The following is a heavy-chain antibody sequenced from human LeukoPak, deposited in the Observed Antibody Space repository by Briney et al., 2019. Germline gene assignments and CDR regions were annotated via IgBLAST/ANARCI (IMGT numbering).Heavy chain of an antibody. V-gene: IGHV3-23*01. CDR3: AKVGVDIVVVVAAPLGY. CDR1: GFTFSSYA. Sequence: GGSLRLSCAASGFTFSSYAMSWVRQAPGRGREWVSAISGSGGSTYYADSVKGRFTISRDNSKNTLYLQMNSLRGADTAGYYCAKVGVDIVVVVAAPLGYWGQGTLVTVSS. D-gene: IGHD2-15*01. J-gene: IGHJ4*02. CDR2: ISGSGGST.